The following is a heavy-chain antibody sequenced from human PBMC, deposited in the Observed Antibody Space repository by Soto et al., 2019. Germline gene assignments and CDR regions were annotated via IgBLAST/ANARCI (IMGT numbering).Heavy chain of an antibody. CDR2: ISSGSSTI. V-gene: IGHV3-11*01. CDR3: AKGQMGIAASGTTP. Sequence: GGSLRLSCAASGFTFSDYYMSWIRQAPGKGLEWVSYISSGSSTIYYADSVKGRFTISRDNAKNSLYLQMNSLRAEDTAVYYCAKGQMGIAASGTTPWGQGTLVTVSS. CDR1: GFTFSDYY. D-gene: IGHD6-13*01. J-gene: IGHJ5*02.